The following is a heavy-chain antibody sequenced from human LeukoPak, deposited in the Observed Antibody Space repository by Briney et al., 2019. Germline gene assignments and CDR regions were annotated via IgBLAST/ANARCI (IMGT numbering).Heavy chain of an antibody. CDR1: GFTVSSNY. V-gene: IGHV3-53*01. Sequence: GSLRLSCAASGFTVSSNYMSWVRQAPGKGLEWVSVIYSGGSTYYADSVKGRFTISRDNSKNTLYLQMNSLRAEDTAVYYCATGGGGSYGAFDIWGQGTMVTVSS. CDR3: ATGGGGSYGAFDI. CDR2: IYSGGST. J-gene: IGHJ3*02. D-gene: IGHD1-26*01.